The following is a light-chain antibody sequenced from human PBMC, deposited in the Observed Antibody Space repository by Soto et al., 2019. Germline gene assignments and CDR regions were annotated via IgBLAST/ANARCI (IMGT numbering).Light chain of an antibody. Sequence: DIVITQSALSLPVTPGEPASISCRSSQSLLHSNGYNYLDWYLQKPGQSPQLLIYLGSNRASGVPDRFSGSGSGKDFTLKISRVEAEDVGVYYCMQALQTPITFGQGTRLEIK. CDR2: LGS. CDR1: QSLLHSNGYNY. J-gene: IGKJ5*01. CDR3: MQALQTPIT. V-gene: IGKV2-28*01.